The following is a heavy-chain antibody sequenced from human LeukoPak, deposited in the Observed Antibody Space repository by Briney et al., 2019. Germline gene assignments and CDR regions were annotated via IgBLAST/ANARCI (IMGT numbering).Heavy chain of an antibody. CDR2: IYYSGRT. CDR3: ARAVNTYYGSGSYYFDY. V-gene: IGHV4-31*03. Sequence: SETLSLTCTVPGGSISSSDYYWSWIRQHPGKGLEWIGYIYYSGRTYYNPSLRSRVTISVDTSKNQFFLRLSSVTAADTAVYYCARAVNTYYGSGSYYFDYWGQGTLVTISS. J-gene: IGHJ4*02. CDR1: GGSISSSDYY. D-gene: IGHD3-10*01.